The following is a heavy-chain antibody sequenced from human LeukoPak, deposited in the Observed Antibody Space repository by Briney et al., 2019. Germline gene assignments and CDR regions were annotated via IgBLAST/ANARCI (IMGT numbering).Heavy chain of an antibody. Sequence: GGSLRLSCAASGFTFSSYGMHWVRQAPGKGLDWVAVISYVGSNKYYADSVKGRFTISRDNSKNTLYLQMNSLRAEDTAVYYCAKDQKPYCSSTSCYPYGGFDYWGQGTLVTVSS. CDR2: ISYVGSNK. CDR1: GFTFSSYG. CDR3: AKDQKPYCSSTSCYPYGGFDY. V-gene: IGHV3-30*18. D-gene: IGHD2-2*01. J-gene: IGHJ4*02.